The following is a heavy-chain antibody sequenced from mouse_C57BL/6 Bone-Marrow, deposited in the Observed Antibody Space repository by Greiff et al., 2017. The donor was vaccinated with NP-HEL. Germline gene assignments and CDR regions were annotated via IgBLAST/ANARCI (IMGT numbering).Heavy chain of an antibody. CDR2: IYPRSGNT. Sequence: VQVVESGAELARPGASVKLSCKASGYTFTSYGISWVKQRTGQGLEWIGEIYPRSGNTYYNEKFKGKATLTADKSSSTAYMELRSLTSEDSAVYFCARPPYGSRDGGYFDVWGTGTTVTVSS. D-gene: IGHD1-1*01. V-gene: IGHV1-81*01. CDR1: GYTFTSYG. J-gene: IGHJ1*03. CDR3: ARPPYGSRDGGYFDV.